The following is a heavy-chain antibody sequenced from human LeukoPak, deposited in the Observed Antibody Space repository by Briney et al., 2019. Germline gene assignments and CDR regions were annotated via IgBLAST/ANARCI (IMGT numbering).Heavy chain of an antibody. V-gene: IGHV3-30*04. CDR3: ARDLWTDY. Sequence: PGGSLRLSCAASGLTFSSYAMHWVRQAPGKGLEWVAVISHDGSNKYYADSVKGRFTISRDNSKNTLYLQMNSLRAEDTAVYYCARDLWTDYWGQGTLVTVSS. D-gene: IGHD3/OR15-3a*01. CDR2: ISHDGSNK. J-gene: IGHJ4*02. CDR1: GLTFSSYA.